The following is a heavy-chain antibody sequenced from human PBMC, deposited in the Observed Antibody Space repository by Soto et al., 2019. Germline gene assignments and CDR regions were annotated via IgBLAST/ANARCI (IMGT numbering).Heavy chain of an antibody. D-gene: IGHD3-3*01. CDR3: ARSRFLEWLLPGDAFDI. V-gene: IGHV3-74*01. CDR1: GFTFSSYW. J-gene: IGHJ3*02. CDR2: INSDGSST. Sequence: GGSLRLSCAASGFTFSSYWMHWVRQAPGKGLVWVSRINSDGSSTSYADSVKGRFTISRDNAKNTLYLQMNSLRAEDTAVYYCARSRFLEWLLPGDAFDIWGQGTMVTVSS.